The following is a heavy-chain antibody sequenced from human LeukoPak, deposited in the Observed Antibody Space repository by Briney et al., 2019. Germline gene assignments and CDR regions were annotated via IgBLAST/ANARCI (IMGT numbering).Heavy chain of an antibody. V-gene: IGHV3-66*02. D-gene: IGHD6-19*01. CDR3: ARDREQWLVPFDY. Sequence: PGGSLRLSCAASGFTVSSNYMSWVRQAPGKGLEWVSVIYSGGSTYYADSVKGRFTISRDNSKNTLYLQMNSLRAEDTAVYYCARDREQWLVPFDYWGQGTLVTVSS. CDR2: IYSGGST. CDR1: GFTVSSNY. J-gene: IGHJ4*02.